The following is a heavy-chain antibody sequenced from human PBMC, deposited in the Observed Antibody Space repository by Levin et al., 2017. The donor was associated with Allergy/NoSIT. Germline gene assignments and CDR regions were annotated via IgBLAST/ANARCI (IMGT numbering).Heavy chain of an antibody. CDR1: GFTFSGFR. CDR2: INKDGRST. CDR3: VRDYGALGDY. Sequence: RAGGSLRLSCAASGFTFSGFRMHWVRQAPGEGLVWVSEINKDGRSTSYADSVKGRFTISRDNAKNTLYLQMNTLRAEDTALYYCVRDYGALGDYWGQGTLVTVSS. V-gene: IGHV3-74*01. J-gene: IGHJ4*02. D-gene: IGHD1-26*01.